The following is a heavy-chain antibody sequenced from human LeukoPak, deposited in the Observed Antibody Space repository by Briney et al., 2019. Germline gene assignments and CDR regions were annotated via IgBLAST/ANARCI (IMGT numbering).Heavy chain of an antibody. Sequence: GGSLRPSCAPSGFTFSSYGMHWVRQAPGKGLEWVAFIRYDGSNKYYADSVKGRFTISRDNSKNTLYLQMNSLRAEDTAVYYCAKAKPGIAVAGIDYWGQGTLVTVSS. CDR2: IRYDGSNK. V-gene: IGHV3-30*02. CDR1: GFTFSSYG. CDR3: AKAKPGIAVAGIDY. J-gene: IGHJ4*02. D-gene: IGHD6-19*01.